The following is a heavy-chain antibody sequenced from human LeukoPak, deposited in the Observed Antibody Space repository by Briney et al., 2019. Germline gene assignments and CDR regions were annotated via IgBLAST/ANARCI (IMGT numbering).Heavy chain of an antibody. D-gene: IGHD2-2*01. Sequence: PSETLSLTCTVSGGSISSGDYYWSWIRQPPGKGLEWIGYIYYSGSTYYNPSLKSRVTISVDTSKNQFSLKLSSVTAADTAVYYCAREKDQLLTRGTNWFDPWGQGTLVTVSS. J-gene: IGHJ5*02. CDR2: IYYSGST. V-gene: IGHV4-30-4*01. CDR3: AREKDQLLTRGTNWFDP. CDR1: GGSISSGDYY.